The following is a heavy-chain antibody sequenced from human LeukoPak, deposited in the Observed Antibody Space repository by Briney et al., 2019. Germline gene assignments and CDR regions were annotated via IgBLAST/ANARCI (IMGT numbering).Heavy chain of an antibody. D-gene: IGHD3-22*01. CDR1: GGSISSYY. Sequence: PSETLSLTCTVSGGSISSYYWSWIRQPPGKGLEWIGYIYYSGSTNYNPSLKGRVTISVDTSKNQFSLKLSSVTAADTAVYYCARENYYDSSGYWDYWGQGTLVTVSS. CDR3: ARENYYDSSGYWDY. J-gene: IGHJ4*02. CDR2: IYYSGST. V-gene: IGHV4-59*01.